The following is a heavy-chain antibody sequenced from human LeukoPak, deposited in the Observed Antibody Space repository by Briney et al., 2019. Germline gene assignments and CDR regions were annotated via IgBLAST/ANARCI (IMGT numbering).Heavy chain of an antibody. CDR2: ISSSSSYI. CDR3: ARGGGYSGYDDTNWFDP. D-gene: IGHD5-12*01. Sequence: PGGSLRLSCAASGFTFSSYSMNWVRQAPGKGLEWVSSISSSSSYIYYADSVKGRFTISRDNAKNSLYLQMNSLRAEDTAVYYCARGGGYSGYDDTNWFDPWGQGTLVTVSS. J-gene: IGHJ5*02. CDR1: GFTFSSYS. V-gene: IGHV3-21*01.